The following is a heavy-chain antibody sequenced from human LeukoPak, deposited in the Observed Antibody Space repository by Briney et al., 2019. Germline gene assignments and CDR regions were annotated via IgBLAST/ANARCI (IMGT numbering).Heavy chain of an antibody. CDR2: IYHSGST. Sequence: SETLSLTCAVSGYSISSGYYWGWIRQPPGKGLEWIGSIYHSGSTYYNPALKSRVTISVDTSKNQFSLKLSSVTAADTAVYYCARAVPFDPWGQGTLVTVSS. CDR3: ARAVPFDP. J-gene: IGHJ5*02. CDR1: GYSISSGYY. V-gene: IGHV4-38-2*01.